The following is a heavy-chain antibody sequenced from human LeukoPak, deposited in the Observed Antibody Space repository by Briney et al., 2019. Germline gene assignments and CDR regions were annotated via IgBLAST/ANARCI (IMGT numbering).Heavy chain of an antibody. CDR1: GGSFSGYY. J-gene: IGHJ4*02. Sequence: SETLSLTCAVYGGSFSGYYWSWIRQPSGKGLEWIGEINHSGSTNYNPSLKSRVAISVDSSKNQFCLKLSSVTAADTAVYYCARYKYYDFWSGYSNFDYWGQGTLVTVSS. CDR3: ARYKYYDFWSGYSNFDY. D-gene: IGHD3-3*01. V-gene: IGHV4-34*01. CDR2: INHSGST.